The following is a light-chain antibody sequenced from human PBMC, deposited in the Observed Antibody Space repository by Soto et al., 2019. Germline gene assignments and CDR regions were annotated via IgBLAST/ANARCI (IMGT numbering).Light chain of an antibody. Sequence: DIPMTQSPSTLSASVGDRVTITCRASQSISSWLAWYQQKPGKAPKLLIYDASSLESGVPSRFNGSGSGTEFTLPISSPQPDDFATYYCQQYNSYSYTFGQGTKLEIK. CDR1: QSISSW. CDR2: DAS. CDR3: QQYNSYSYT. J-gene: IGKJ2*01. V-gene: IGKV1-5*01.